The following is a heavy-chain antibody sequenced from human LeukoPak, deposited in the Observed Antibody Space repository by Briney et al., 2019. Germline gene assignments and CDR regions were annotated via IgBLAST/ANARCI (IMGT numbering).Heavy chain of an antibody. CDR1: GYTFTGYY. D-gene: IGHD6-13*01. CDR3: ARGDSSSWYDYYYYMDV. J-gene: IGHJ6*03. V-gene: IGHV1-2*02. Sequence: ASVKVSCKASGYTFTGYYTHWVRQAPGQGLEWMGWINPNSGGTNYAQKFQGRVTMTRDTSISTAYMELSRLRSDDTAVYYCARGDSSSWYDYYYYMDVWGKGTTVTVSS. CDR2: INPNSGGT.